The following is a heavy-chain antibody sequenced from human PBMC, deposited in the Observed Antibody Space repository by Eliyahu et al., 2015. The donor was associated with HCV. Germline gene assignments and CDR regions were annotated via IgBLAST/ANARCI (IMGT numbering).Heavy chain of an antibody. CDR3: ASGGGGIAVAGTGGWFDP. V-gene: IGHV4-59*01. Sequence: QVQLQESGPGLVXPSETLSLTXTVPGGXIXXYXWSWIRQPPGKGLEWIGYIHFSGSTNYNPSLKSRVTISVDTSKNQFSLNLTSVTAADTAVYYCASGGGGIAVAGTGGWFDPWGQGTLVTVSS. CDR2: IHFSGST. J-gene: IGHJ5*02. D-gene: IGHD6-19*01. CDR1: GGXIXXYX.